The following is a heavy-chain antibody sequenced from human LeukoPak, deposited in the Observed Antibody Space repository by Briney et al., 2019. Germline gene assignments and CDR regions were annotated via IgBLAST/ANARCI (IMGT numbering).Heavy chain of an antibody. CDR3: AKDNRGYFDF. Sequence: PGGSLRLSCAASGFTFYSYGMHWVRQAPGKGLEWVALISYNGRNNYYADSAKGRFTISRDNSKNTLYLQVSSLRTEDTAVYFCAKDNRGYFDFWGQGTLVTVSS. V-gene: IGHV3-30*18. J-gene: IGHJ4*02. D-gene: IGHD3-16*01. CDR2: ISYNGRNN. CDR1: GFTFYSYG.